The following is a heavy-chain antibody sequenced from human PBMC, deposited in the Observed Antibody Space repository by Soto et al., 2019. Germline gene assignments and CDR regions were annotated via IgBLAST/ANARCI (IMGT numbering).Heavy chain of an antibody. CDR1: GSTFLDFY. CDR2: INPSGGGT. J-gene: IGHJ4*02. Sequence: QVQLVQSGTEVQKPGASVKVSCKASGSTFLDFYIHWVRQAPGQGLEWMGFINPSGGGTTYAQQFQGRLTMTRDTSTSTVYMELINLRSEDTAIYYCARDKPFSAGYWGQGTLVT. V-gene: IGHV1-46*01. D-gene: IGHD3-3*02. CDR3: ARDKPFSAGY.